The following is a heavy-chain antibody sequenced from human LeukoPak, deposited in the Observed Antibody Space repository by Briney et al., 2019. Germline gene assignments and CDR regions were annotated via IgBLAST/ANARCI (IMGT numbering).Heavy chain of an antibody. J-gene: IGHJ3*02. CDR1: GFTFSSYS. CDR2: ISSGSGSI. Sequence: PGGSLRLSCAASGFTFSSYSMNWVRQAPGKGLEWVSHISSGSGSISYADSVKGRFTISRDNAKNSLYLQMNSLRDEDTAVYYCVRSMGGVWGMAFDILGQGTMVTVSS. CDR3: VRSMGGVWGMAFDI. V-gene: IGHV3-48*02. D-gene: IGHD3-16*01.